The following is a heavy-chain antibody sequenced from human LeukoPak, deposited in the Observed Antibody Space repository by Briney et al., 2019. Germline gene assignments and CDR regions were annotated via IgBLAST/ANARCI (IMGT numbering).Heavy chain of an antibody. D-gene: IGHD1-1*01. CDR1: GGSISSRTSY. CDR2: IYYTGSS. V-gene: IGHV4-39*01. CDR3: ASLEGPVDY. J-gene: IGHJ4*02. Sequence: PSETLSLTCTVSGGSISSRTSYWGWIRQPPGRGLEWIGSIYYTGSSYYNPSLKSRVTISLDVSMDQFTLELNSVTAADTAVYYCASLEGPVDYWGQGTLVTVSS.